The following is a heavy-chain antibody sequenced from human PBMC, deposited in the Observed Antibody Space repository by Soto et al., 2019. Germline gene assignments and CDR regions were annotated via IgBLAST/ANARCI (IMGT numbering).Heavy chain of an antibody. CDR3: AKAAHPDS. V-gene: IGHV3-21*01. Sequence: EVQLVESGGGLVKPGGSLRLSCAASGFTFDSYTMNWVRQAPGKGLEWVSSISSGRSYIYYADSVKGRFSISRDNAKNSLFLQMNSLRAEDTAVYYCAKAAHPDSWGQGTLVTVSS. CDR1: GFTFDSYT. CDR2: ISSGRSYI. J-gene: IGHJ5*01.